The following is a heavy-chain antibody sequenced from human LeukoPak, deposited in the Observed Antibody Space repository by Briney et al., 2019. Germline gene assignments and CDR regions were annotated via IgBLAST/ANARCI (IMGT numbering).Heavy chain of an antibody. CDR2: IRQDGGEK. D-gene: IGHD3-16*01. V-gene: IGHV3-7*03. Sequence: GGSLRLSCAASGFTFSSYGMHWVRQAPGKGLEWVANIRQDGGEKNYVDSVKGRFTISRDNAKNSLYLQMNSLRAEDTALYYCARDNPFGGYWGQGTLVTVSS. CDR1: GFTFSSYG. CDR3: ARDNPFGGY. J-gene: IGHJ4*02.